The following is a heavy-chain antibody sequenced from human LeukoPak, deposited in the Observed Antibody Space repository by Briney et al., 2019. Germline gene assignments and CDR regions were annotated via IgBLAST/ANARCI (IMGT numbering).Heavy chain of an antibody. D-gene: IGHD5-18*01. Sequence: PGGSLRLSCAASGFTFSSYGMHWVRQAPGKGLERVAVISYDGSNKYYADSVKGRFTISRDNSKNTLYLQMNSLRAEDTAVYYCAKAGILTDTAMVTIAFDIWGQGTMVTVSS. CDR1: GFTFSSYG. CDR3: AKAGILTDTAMVTIAFDI. V-gene: IGHV3-30*18. CDR2: ISYDGSNK. J-gene: IGHJ3*02.